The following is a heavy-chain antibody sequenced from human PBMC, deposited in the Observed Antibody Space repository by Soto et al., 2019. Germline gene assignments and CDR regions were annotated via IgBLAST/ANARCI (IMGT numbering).Heavy chain of an antibody. CDR1: SGSVTSGRFF. J-gene: IGHJ6*03. CDR2: IYYSGNT. Sequence: QVQLRESGPGVVEPSQTLSLNCHVSSGSVTSGRFFWSWVRQQPGKGLEWIGHIYYSGNTHYNPSLGSRVAMSVDISQNQLSLTLTAVTPADSAVYYCARSLPGGTIFYMDVWGAGTTVTVSS. V-gene: IGHV4-31*02. CDR3: ARSLPGGTIFYMDV. D-gene: IGHD2-2*01.